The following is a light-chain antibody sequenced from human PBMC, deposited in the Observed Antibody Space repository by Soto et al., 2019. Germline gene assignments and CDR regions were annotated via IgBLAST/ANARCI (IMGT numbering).Light chain of an antibody. Sequence: QSVLTQPPSVSAAPGQRVTISCSGSSSNIGNNRVSWYQQVPGRAPKLLIYDNDKRPSGNPDRFSGSRSGTSATLGITGLQTGDEANYYCGAWDGSLGAGGVFGGGTKLTVL. J-gene: IGLJ3*02. CDR1: SSNIGNNR. CDR2: DND. V-gene: IGLV1-51*01. CDR3: GAWDGSLGAGGV.